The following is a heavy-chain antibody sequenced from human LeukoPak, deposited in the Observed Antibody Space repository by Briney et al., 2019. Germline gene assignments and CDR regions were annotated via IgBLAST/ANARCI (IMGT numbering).Heavy chain of an antibody. CDR2: IYYSGST. CDR3: ARLGSLSYDSPQAKGDAFDI. J-gene: IGHJ3*02. Sequence: SETLSLTCTVSGGSISSYYWSWIRQPPGKGLEWIGYIYYSGSTNYNPSLKSRVTISVDTSKNQFSLKLSSVTAADTAVYYCARLGSLSYDSPQAKGDAFDIWGQGTMVTVSS. D-gene: IGHD3-22*01. V-gene: IGHV4-59*08. CDR1: GGSISSYY.